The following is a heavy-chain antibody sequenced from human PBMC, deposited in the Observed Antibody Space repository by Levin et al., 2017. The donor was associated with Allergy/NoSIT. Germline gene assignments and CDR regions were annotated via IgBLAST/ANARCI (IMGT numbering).Heavy chain of an antibody. D-gene: IGHD6-13*01. CDR2: MNPDSGDT. CDR3: ARGRLAAADV. J-gene: IGHJ4*02. CDR1: GYTFTSYD. V-gene: IGHV1-8*01. Sequence: WASVKVSCKTSGYTFTSYDINWVRQATGQGLEWMGWMNPDSGDTGYVQKFQGRVTMTRNTSLSTAYMELSSLRSEDTAVYYCARGRLAAADVWGQGTLVTVSS.